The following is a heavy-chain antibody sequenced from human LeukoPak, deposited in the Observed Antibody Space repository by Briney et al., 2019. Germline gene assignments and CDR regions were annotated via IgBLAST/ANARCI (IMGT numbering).Heavy chain of an antibody. D-gene: IGHD5-24*01. Sequence: ASVKVSCKASGYIFTHYYMHWVRQAPGQGLEWVRLINLSGGNTNDAQKFRGRVTMTGDTSTSTMYTELGSLSSQDTAVYYCVREYRGGFFDYWGQGTLVTVAS. CDR1: GYIFTHYY. V-gene: IGHV1-46*01. CDR2: INLSGGNT. J-gene: IGHJ4*02. CDR3: VREYRGGFFDY.